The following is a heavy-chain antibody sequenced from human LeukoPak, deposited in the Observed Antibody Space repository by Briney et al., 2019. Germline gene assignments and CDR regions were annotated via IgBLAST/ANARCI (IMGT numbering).Heavy chain of an antibody. D-gene: IGHD2-2*01. CDR2: ISAYNGNT. V-gene: IGHV1-18*01. CDR1: GYTFTSYG. J-gene: IGHJ4*02. CDR3: ARRYCSSTSCSLYYFDY. Sequence: VXVSCKASGYTFTSYGISWVRQAPGQGLEXMGWISAYNGNTNYAQKLQGRVTMTTDPSTSTAYMELRSLRSDDTAVYYSARRYCSSTSCSLYYFDYWGQGTLVTVSS.